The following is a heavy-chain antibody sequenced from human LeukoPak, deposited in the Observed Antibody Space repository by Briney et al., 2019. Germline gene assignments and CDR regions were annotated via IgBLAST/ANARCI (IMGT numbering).Heavy chain of an antibody. CDR2: INQDGSLK. CDR1: GFTFSNAW. J-gene: IGHJ4*02. CDR3: ARIGYTSSSLDY. V-gene: IGHV3-7*01. Sequence: GGSLRLSCAASGFTFSNAWMSWVRQAPGKGLEWVANINQDGSLKYYVDSLEGRFTISRDNAKNSLYLQVNSLRIEDTAVYYCARIGYTSSSLDYWGQGTLVTVSS. D-gene: IGHD6-13*01.